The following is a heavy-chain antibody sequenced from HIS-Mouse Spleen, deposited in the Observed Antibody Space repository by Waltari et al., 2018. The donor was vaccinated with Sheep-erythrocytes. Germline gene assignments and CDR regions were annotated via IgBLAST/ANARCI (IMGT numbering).Heavy chain of an antibody. CDR3: ARALSIAARPNWFDP. D-gene: IGHD6-6*01. J-gene: IGHJ5*02. V-gene: IGHV4-34*01. Sequence: QVQLQQWGAGLLKPSETLSLTCAVYGGSFSGYYWSWIRQPPGKGLEWSGEINHRGRTNSNPSLKIRVTISVDTSKNQFSLKLSSVTAADTAVYYCARALSIAARPNWFDPWGQGTLVTVSS. CDR2: INHRGRT. CDR1: GGSFSGYY.